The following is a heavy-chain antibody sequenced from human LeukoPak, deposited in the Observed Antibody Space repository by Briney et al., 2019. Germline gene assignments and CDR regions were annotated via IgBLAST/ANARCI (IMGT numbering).Heavy chain of an antibody. V-gene: IGHV1-46*01. Sequence: ASVKVSCKASGYTFTSYYMHWVRQAPGQGLEWMRIINPSGGSTSYAQKFQGRVTMTRDTSTSTVYMELSSLRSEDTAVYYCARDGGSYYLVGAFDIWGQGTMVTVSS. CDR3: ARDGGSYYLVGAFDI. CDR2: INPSGGST. D-gene: IGHD1-26*01. J-gene: IGHJ3*02. CDR1: GYTFTSYY.